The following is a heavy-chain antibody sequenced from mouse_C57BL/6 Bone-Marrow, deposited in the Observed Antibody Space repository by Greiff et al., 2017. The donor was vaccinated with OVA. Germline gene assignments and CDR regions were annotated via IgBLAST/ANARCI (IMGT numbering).Heavy chain of an antibody. D-gene: IGHD1-1*01. J-gene: IGHJ2*01. CDR3: ARGVLRYLFDY. CDR1: GYAFTNYL. CDR2: INPGSGGT. Sequence: VQLQQSGAELVRPGTSVKVSCKASGYAFTNYLIEWVKQRPGQGLEWIGVINPGSGGTNYNEKFKGKATLTADKSSSTAYMHLSSLTSEDSAVYFCARGVLRYLFDYWGQGTTLTVSS. V-gene: IGHV1-54*01.